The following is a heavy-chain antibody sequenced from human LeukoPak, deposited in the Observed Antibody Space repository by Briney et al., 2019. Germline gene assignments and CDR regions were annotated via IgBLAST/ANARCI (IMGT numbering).Heavy chain of an antibody. V-gene: IGHV1-69*04. J-gene: IGHJ6*02. CDR2: IIPILGIA. D-gene: IGHD2-15*01. CDR1: GGTFSSYA. Sequence: SVKVSCKASGGTFSSYAISWVRQAPGQGLEWMGRIIPILGIANYAQKFQGRVTITADKSTSTAYMELSSLRSEDTAVYYCASSYCSGGSCYSVAYYYGMDVWGQGTTVTVSS. CDR3: ASSYCSGGSCYSVAYYYGMDV.